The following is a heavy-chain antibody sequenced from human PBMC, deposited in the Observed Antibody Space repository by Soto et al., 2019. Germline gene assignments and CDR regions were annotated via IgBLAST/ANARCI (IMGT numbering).Heavy chain of an antibody. V-gene: IGHV3-23*01. J-gene: IGHJ4*02. CDR2: ISGSGGSI. CDR1: GFTFSSYA. CDR3: AKLTCTRVRYFDWPGDY. D-gene: IGHD3-9*01. Sequence: GGSLRLSCAASGFTFSSYAMSWVRQAPGKGLEWVSAISGSGGSIYYADSVKGRFTISRDNSKNTLYLQMNSLRAEDTAVYYCAKLTCTRVRYFDWPGDYWGQGTLVTVSS.